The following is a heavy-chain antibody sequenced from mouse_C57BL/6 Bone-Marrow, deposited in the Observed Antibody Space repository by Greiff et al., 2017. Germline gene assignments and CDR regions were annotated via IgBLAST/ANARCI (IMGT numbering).Heavy chain of an antibody. Sequence: VKLMEPGAELVKPGASVKLSCKASGYAFSSYWMNWVKQRPGQGLEWIGQIYPGDGDTNYNGKFKGKDTLTADKSSSTAYMQLSILTSEDSAVYFCAFAYLLLDDWGQGTTLTVSS. CDR3: AFAYLLLDD. CDR1: GYAFSSYW. CDR2: IYPGDGDT. V-gene: IGHV1-80*01. J-gene: IGHJ2*01. D-gene: IGHD2-1*01.